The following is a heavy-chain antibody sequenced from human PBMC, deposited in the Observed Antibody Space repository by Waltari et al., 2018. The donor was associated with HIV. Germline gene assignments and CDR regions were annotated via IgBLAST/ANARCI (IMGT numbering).Heavy chain of an antibody. Sequence: QVHLVQSGAEVKKPGASVKVSCKASGYTFTSYGIHWVRQAPGQRLEWMGWINAGNGNTKYSQKFQARVTITRDTSASTAYMELNSLRSEDTAVYYCARYSDWVYYYYGMDVWGQGTTVTVSS. J-gene: IGHJ6*02. V-gene: IGHV1-3*01. D-gene: IGHD2-15*01. CDR2: INAGNGNT. CDR1: GYTFTSYG. CDR3: ARYSDWVYYYYGMDV.